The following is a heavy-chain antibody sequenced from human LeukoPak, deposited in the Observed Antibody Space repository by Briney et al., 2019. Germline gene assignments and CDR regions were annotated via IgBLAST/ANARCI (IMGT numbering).Heavy chain of an antibody. Sequence: GGSLRLSCAASGFTFNTYWMNWVRQAPGKGLEWVANIKKDGGAKYYGDSVEGRFTISRDNAKNSLYLQMNSLRAEDTAVYYCARMSSSSWYVCDYWGQGTLVTVSS. CDR1: GFTFNTYW. CDR3: ARMSSSSWYVCDY. D-gene: IGHD6-13*01. CDR2: IKKDGGAK. J-gene: IGHJ4*02. V-gene: IGHV3-7*03.